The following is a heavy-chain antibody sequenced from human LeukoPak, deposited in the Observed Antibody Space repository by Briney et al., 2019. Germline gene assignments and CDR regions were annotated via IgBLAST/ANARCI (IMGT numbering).Heavy chain of an antibody. CDR1: GFTVSSNS. CDR3: ARDQGGVGY. D-gene: IGHD3-16*01. V-gene: IGHV3-53*01. Sequence: GGSLRLSCTVSGFTVSSNSMSWVRQAPGKGLEWVSFIYSGTIHYSDSVKGRFTISRDNAKNSLYLQMNSLRAEDTAVYYCARDQGGVGYWGQGALVTVSS. J-gene: IGHJ4*02. CDR2: IYSGTI.